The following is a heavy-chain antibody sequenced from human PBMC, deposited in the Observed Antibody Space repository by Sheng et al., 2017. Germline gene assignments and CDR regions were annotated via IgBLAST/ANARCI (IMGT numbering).Heavy chain of an antibody. CDR1: GFTVSSNY. Sequence: EVQLVESGGGLVQPGGSLRLSCAASGFTVSSNYMSWVRQPPSKGLEWVSIIHSGGSTYYADSLRDRFTISRDNSKNTLYLQMNSLRAEDTAVYYCARGETGWLRLGRGAFDIWGQGTMVTVSS. V-gene: IGHV3-66*01. D-gene: IGHD5-12*01. CDR2: IHSGGST. J-gene: IGHJ3*02. CDR3: ARGETGWLRLGRGAFDI.